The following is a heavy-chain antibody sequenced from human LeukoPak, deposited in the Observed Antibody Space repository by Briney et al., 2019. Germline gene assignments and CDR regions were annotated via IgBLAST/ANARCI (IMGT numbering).Heavy chain of an antibody. Sequence: GASVKVSCKASGYTFTTYDINWVRQATGQGLEWMGWMNPNSGNTGYAQKFQGRVTMTRNTSISTAFTELSGLRPEDTAVYFCARRNTAMVAGLDYWGQGSLVTVSS. CDR3: ARRNTAMVAGLDY. V-gene: IGHV1-8*01. J-gene: IGHJ4*02. CDR2: MNPNSGNT. D-gene: IGHD5-18*01. CDR1: GYTFTTYD.